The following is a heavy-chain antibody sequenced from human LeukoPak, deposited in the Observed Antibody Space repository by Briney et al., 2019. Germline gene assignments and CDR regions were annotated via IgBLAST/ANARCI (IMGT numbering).Heavy chain of an antibody. CDR2: ISAYNGNT. D-gene: IGHD3-3*01. CDR3: ARTSDQDFWSGYKYFQH. V-gene: IGHV1-18*01. Sequence: ASVKVSCKASGYTFTSYGISWVRQAPGQGLEWMGWISAYNGNTNYAQKLQGRVTMTTDPSTSTAYMELRSLRSDDTAVYYCARTSDQDFWSGYKYFQHWGQGTLVTVSS. J-gene: IGHJ1*01. CDR1: GYTFTSYG.